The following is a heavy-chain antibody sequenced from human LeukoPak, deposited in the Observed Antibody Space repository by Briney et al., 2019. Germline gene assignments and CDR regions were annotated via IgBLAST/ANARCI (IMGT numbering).Heavy chain of an antibody. J-gene: IGHJ6*03. CDR2: ISGSGGST. CDR3: ARGRVVPAAIDYYYYYYMDV. CDR1: GFTFSSYA. V-gene: IGHV3-23*01. Sequence: PGGSLRLSCAASGFTFSSYAMSWVRQAPGKGLEWVSAISGSGGSTYYADSVKGRFTISRDNSKNTLYLQMNSLRAEDTAVYYCARGRVVPAAIDYYYYYYMDVWGTGTTVTVSS. D-gene: IGHD2-2*02.